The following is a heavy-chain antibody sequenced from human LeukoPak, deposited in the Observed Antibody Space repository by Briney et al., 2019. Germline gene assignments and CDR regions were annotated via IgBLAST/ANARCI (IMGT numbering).Heavy chain of an antibody. V-gene: IGHV3-74*01. J-gene: IGHJ4*02. Sequence: GGSLRLSCAASGFTFSRFWMHWVRQTPGKGLVWVARINTDGSYTSYADSVKGRFTITRDNSQNTVFLQMNSLRAEDTAVYYCARDLTGEVDDWGQGTLVTVSS. D-gene: IGHD1-1*01. CDR3: ARDLTGEVDD. CDR2: INTDGSYT. CDR1: GFTFSRFW.